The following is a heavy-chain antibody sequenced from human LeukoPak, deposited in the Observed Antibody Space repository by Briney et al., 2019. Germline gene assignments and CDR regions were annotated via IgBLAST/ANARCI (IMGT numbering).Heavy chain of an antibody. CDR2: IYYSGST. J-gene: IGHJ5*02. D-gene: IGHD3-9*01. Sequence: SETLSLTCTVSGSSISSSSYYWGWIRQPPGKGLEWIGSIYYSGSTYYNPSLKSRVTISVDTSKNQFSLKLSSVTAADTAVYYCASQYDILTGPEFDPWGQGTLVTVPS. V-gene: IGHV4-39*01. CDR1: GSSISSSSYY. CDR3: ASQYDILTGPEFDP.